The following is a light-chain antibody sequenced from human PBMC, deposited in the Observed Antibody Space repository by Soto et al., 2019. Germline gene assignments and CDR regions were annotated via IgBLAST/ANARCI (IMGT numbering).Light chain of an antibody. J-gene: IGLJ1*01. CDR3: VSYRSDSAHV. CDR2: EVT. V-gene: IGLV2-14*01. CDR1: SSDVGGYNR. Sequence: QSVLTQPASVSGSPGQSITISCTGTSSDVGGYNRVSWYQQHPDKAPKLIIYEVTNRPSGISNRFPGSKSGDTASLTVSGVLAEDEADYYCVSYRSDSAHVFGTGPKLTVL.